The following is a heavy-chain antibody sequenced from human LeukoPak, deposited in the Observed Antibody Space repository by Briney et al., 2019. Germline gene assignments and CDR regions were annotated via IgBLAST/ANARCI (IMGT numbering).Heavy chain of an antibody. V-gene: IGHV4-38-2*02. CDR1: GGSISSYY. Sequence: SETLSLTCTVSGGSISSYYWGWIRQPPGKGLEWIGSIYHSGSTYYNPSLKSRVTISVDTSKNQFSLKLSSVTAADTAVYYCARGSGRYFAIFDYWGQGTLVTVSS. CDR2: IYHSGST. CDR3: ARGSGRYFAIFDY. J-gene: IGHJ4*02. D-gene: IGHD3-9*01.